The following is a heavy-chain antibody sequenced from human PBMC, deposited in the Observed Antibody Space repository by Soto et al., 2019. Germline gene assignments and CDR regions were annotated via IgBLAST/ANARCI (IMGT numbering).Heavy chain of an antibody. J-gene: IGHJ6*03. CDR3: ASVRARPAAFSYYYYYMDV. CDR2: IYYSGST. D-gene: IGHD2-2*01. Sequence: SETLSLTCTVSGGSISSYYWSWIRQPPGKGLEWIGYIYYSGSTNYNPSLKSRVTISVDTSKNQFSLKLSSVTAADTAVYYCASVRARPAAFSYYYYYMDVWGKGTTVTVSS. V-gene: IGHV4-59*01. CDR1: GGSISSYY.